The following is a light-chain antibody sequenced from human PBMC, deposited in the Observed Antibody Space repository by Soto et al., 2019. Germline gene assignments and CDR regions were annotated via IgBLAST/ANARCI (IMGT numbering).Light chain of an antibody. CDR2: DAS. Sequence: EIVLTQSPATLSLSPGERATLSCRASQSVGSFLAWYQQKSGQTPRLLIYDASKRAPGIPARFSGSGSWTDFTITIISLEHEDFAVYYCQHRSNWLVIFGPGTKVDIK. V-gene: IGKV3-11*01. CDR1: QSVGSF. CDR3: QHRSNWLVI. J-gene: IGKJ3*01.